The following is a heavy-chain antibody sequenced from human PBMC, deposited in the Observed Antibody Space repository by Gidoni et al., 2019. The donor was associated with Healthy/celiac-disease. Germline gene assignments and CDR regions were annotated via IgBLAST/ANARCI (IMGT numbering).Heavy chain of an antibody. CDR1: GFTFSSYA. CDR2: ISSNGGST. D-gene: IGHD3-3*01. V-gene: IGHV3-64D*08. CDR3: VKALGFGVVIHVLFEY. Sequence: EVQLVESGGGWVQPGGYLRLSCSASGFTFSSYAMHWVRQAPGKGLEYVSAISSNGGSTYYADSVKGRFTISRDNSKNTLYLQMSSLRAEDTAVYYCVKALGFGVVIHVLFEYWGQGTLVTVSS. J-gene: IGHJ4*02.